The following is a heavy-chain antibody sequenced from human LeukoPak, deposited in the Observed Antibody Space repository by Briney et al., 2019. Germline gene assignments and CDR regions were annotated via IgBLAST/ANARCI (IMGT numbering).Heavy chain of an antibody. J-gene: IGHJ4*02. CDR1: GGTFSSYA. CDR2: IIPILGIA. CDR3: ARSSIAARRVRYYFDY. V-gene: IGHV1-69*04. D-gene: IGHD6-6*01. Sequence: ASVKVSCKASGGTFSSYAISWVRQAPGQGLEWMGRIIPILGIANYAQKFQGRVTITADESTSTAYMELSSLRSEDTAVYYCARSSIAARRVRYYFDYWGQGTLVTVSS.